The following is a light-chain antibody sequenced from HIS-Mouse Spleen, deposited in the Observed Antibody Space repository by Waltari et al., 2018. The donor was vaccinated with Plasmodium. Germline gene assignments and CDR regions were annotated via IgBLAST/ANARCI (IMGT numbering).Light chain of an antibody. CDR3: AAWDDSLNGVV. Sequence: QSVLTQPPSASGTPGQRVTISCSGSSSNIGSNTVNWYQQLPGTAPKLLIYSNKQRPDGVPDRFAGSKSGTSASLAISGLQSEDEADYYCAAWDDSLNGVVFGGGTKLTVL. J-gene: IGLJ2*01. CDR2: SNK. CDR1: SSNIGSNT. V-gene: IGLV1-44*01.